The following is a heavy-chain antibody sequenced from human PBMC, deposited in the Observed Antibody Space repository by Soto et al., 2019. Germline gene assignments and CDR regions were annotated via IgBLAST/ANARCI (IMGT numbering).Heavy chain of an antibody. CDR2: ISIGNGNT. CDR1: GYTFTSYT. J-gene: IGHJ4*02. D-gene: IGHD3-10*01. CDR3: ARDGSGSFNDY. Sequence: ASVKVSCKASGYTFTSYTMHWVRQAPGQRLEWMGWISIGNGNTKYSQHFQGRVTLTRDTSANTAYMELSSLTSEDTAIYYCARDGSGSFNDYWGQGTLVTVSS. V-gene: IGHV1-3*04.